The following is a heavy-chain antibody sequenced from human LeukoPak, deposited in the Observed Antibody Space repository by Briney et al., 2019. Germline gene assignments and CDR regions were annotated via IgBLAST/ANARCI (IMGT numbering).Heavy chain of an antibody. V-gene: IGHV4-39*07. CDR2: IYYSGST. CDR1: GGSISSSSYY. Sequence: SETLSLTCTVSGGSISSSSYYWGWIRQPPGTGLEWIGSIYYSGSTYYNPSLKSRVTISVDTSKNQFSLKLSSVTAADTAVYYCARGSTHRGYSYGLTPYYFDYWGQGTLVTVSS. D-gene: IGHD5-18*01. J-gene: IGHJ4*02. CDR3: ARGSTHRGYSYGLTPYYFDY.